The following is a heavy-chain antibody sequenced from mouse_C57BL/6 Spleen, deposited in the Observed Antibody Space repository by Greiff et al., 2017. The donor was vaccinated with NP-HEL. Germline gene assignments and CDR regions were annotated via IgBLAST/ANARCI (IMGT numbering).Heavy chain of an antibody. V-gene: IGHV5-17*01. CDR2: ISSGSSTI. CDR3: AMIYYDSYYAMDY. J-gene: IGHJ4*01. D-gene: IGHD2-4*01. Sequence: DVMLVESGGGLVKPGGSLKLSCAASGFTFSDYGMHWVRQAPEKGLEWVAYISSGSSTIYYADTVKGRFTISRDNAKNTLFLQMASLRSEDTAMYYCAMIYYDSYYAMDYWGQGTSVTVSS. CDR1: GFTFSDYG.